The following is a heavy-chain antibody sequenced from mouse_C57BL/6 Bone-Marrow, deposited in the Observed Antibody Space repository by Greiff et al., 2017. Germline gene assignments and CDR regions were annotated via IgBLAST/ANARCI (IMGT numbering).Heavy chain of an antibody. CDR2: IDPSDSET. CDR1: GYTFTSYW. CDR3: ARSTVTTEYYFDY. V-gene: IGHV1-52*01. Sequence: VQLQQPGAELVRPGSSVKLSCKASGYTFTSYWMHWVKQRPIQGLEWIGNIDPSDSETHYNQKFKDKATLTVDKSSSTAYMQLSSLTSEDSAVYCGARSTVTTEYYFDYWGQGTTLTVSS. D-gene: IGHD2-2*01. J-gene: IGHJ2*01.